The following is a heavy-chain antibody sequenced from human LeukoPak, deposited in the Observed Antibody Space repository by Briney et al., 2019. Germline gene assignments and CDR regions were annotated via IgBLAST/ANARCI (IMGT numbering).Heavy chain of an antibody. CDR1: GGSFSGYS. CDR2: ISHSGGA. Sequence: PSETLSLTCAVYGGSFSGYSWSWLRQPPGKGLEWIGEISHSGGAKYNLSLKSRVTISLDTSKNQFSLKLTSVTAADTAVYYCARVSDYWGQGTLVTVSS. CDR3: ARVSDY. V-gene: IGHV4-34*01. J-gene: IGHJ4*02.